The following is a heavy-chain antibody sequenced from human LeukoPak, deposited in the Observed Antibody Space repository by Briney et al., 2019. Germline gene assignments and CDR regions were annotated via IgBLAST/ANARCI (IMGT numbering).Heavy chain of an antibody. Sequence: SETLSLTCTVSGASISTYYWSWIRQPAGKGLEWIGRIYASGTTNYNPSLKSRVTMSIDTSKNQFSLKLISVTAADTAVYYCARDRGSDFDYWGQGTLVTVSS. CDR3: ARDRGSDFDY. CDR1: GASISTYY. V-gene: IGHV4-4*07. J-gene: IGHJ4*02. CDR2: IYASGTT. D-gene: IGHD2-15*01.